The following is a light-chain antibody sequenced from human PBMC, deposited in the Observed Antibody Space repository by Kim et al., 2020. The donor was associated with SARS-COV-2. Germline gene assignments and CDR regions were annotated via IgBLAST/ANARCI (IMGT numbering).Light chain of an antibody. J-gene: IGLJ1*01. CDR2: DVT. V-gene: IGLV2-11*01. CDR3: CSYAGSPPYV. Sequence: QSALTQPRSVSGSPGQSVTISCTGTSSDVGLYNYVSWYQQHPGKAPKLMIYDVTERPSGVPDRFSASKSGNTASLTISGLQAEVEADYYCCSYAGSPPYVFGTGTKVTVL. CDR1: SSDVGLYNY.